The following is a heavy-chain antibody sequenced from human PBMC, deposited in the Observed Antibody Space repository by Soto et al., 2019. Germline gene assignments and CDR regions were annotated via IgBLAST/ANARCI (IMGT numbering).Heavy chain of an antibody. V-gene: IGHV3-23*01. CDR1: GFTFSSYA. D-gene: IGHD6-19*01. CDR3: AKDRYLSQWLVSDFDY. J-gene: IGHJ4*02. CDR2: ISGSGGST. Sequence: GSLRLSCAASGFTFSSYAMSWVRQAPGKGLEWVSAISGSGGSTYYADSVKGRFTISRDNSKNTLYLQMNSLRAEDTAVYYCAKDRYLSQWLVSDFDYWGQGTLVTVSS.